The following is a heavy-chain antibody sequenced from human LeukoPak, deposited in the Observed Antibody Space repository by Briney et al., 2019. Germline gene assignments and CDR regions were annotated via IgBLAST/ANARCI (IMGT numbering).Heavy chain of an antibody. CDR1: GFSFSSYG. J-gene: IGHJ6*02. CDR2: ISYDGNNK. Sequence: PGGSLRLSCAASGFSFSSYGMHWVRQAPGKGLEWVAVISYDGNNKYYADSVKGRFTISRDNSKNTLYLQMNSLRAEDTAVYCCAKTFCSGGSCSRRSYYYYGRDVWGQGTTVSVSS. V-gene: IGHV3-30*18. CDR3: AKTFCSGGSCSRRSYYYYGRDV. D-gene: IGHD2-15*01.